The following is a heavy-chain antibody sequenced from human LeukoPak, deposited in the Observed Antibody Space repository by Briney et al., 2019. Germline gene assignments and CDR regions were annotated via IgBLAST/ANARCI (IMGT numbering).Heavy chain of an antibody. Sequence: SETLSLTCTVSGGSISSGGYYWSWIRQPPGKGLEWIGYIYHSGSTYYNPSLKSRVTISVDRSKNQFSLKLSSVTAADTAVYYCARGYCSSTSCYGTLKFYYYMDVWGKGTTVTVSS. D-gene: IGHD2-2*01. CDR3: ARGYCSSTSCYGTLKFYYYMDV. CDR2: IYHSGST. CDR1: GGSISSGGYY. V-gene: IGHV4-30-2*01. J-gene: IGHJ6*03.